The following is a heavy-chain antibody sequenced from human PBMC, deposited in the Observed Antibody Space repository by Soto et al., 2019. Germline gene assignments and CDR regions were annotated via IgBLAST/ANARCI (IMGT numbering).Heavy chain of an antibody. CDR2: IYPIESDA. D-gene: IGHD2-15*01. CDR1: GYTFANYW. V-gene: IGHV5-51*01. J-gene: IGHJ5*02. Sequence: GESLKISCEASGYTFANYWIGWVRQMPGKGLELMGIIYPIESDARYSPSFQGQVIISADKSINTAYLQWSSLRASDTAIYYCVRHGRSGGSSHSGWFDPWGQGTLVTVSS. CDR3: VRHGRSGGSSHSGWFDP.